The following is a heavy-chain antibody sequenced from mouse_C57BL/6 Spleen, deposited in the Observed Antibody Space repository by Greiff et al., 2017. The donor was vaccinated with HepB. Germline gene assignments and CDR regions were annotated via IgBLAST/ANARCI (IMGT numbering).Heavy chain of an antibody. CDR1: GYTFTDYE. J-gene: IGHJ3*01. CDR3: TDGYYVGPFAY. Sequence: LQESGAELVRPGASVTLSCKASGYTFTDYEMHWVKQTPVHGLEWIGAIDPETGGTAYNQKFKGKAILTADKSSNTAYMELRSLTSEDSAVYYCTDGYYVGPFAYWGQGTLVTVSA. V-gene: IGHV1-15*01. D-gene: IGHD2-3*01. CDR2: IDPETGGT.